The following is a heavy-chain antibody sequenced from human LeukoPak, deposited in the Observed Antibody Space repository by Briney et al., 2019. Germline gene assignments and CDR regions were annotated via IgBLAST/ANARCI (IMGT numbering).Heavy chain of an antibody. D-gene: IGHD3-10*01. CDR2: INPNSGGT. Sequence: ASVKVSCKASGYTFTGYYMHWVRQAPGQGLEWMGWINPNSGGTNYAQKFQGRVTMTRDTAISTAYMELSRLRSDDTAVYYCARVSSGYGSGSFYYYYYMDVWGKGTTVTVSS. CDR3: ARVSSGYGSGSFYYYYYMDV. V-gene: IGHV1-2*02. J-gene: IGHJ6*03. CDR1: GYTFTGYY.